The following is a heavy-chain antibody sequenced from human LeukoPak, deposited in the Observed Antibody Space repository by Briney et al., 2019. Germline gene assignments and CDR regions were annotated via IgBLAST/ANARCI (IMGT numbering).Heavy chain of an antibody. Sequence: GGSLRLSCAASGFIFSSYAMSWVRQAPGKGLEWVSSISGSGSSTYYADSVKGRFTISRDNSKNTLYLQMNSLRAEDTAVYHCAKYGATAGTNYFDYWGQGTLVTVSS. CDR3: AKYGATAGTNYFDY. CDR1: GFIFSSYA. CDR2: ISGSGSST. V-gene: IGHV3-23*01. D-gene: IGHD6-13*01. J-gene: IGHJ4*02.